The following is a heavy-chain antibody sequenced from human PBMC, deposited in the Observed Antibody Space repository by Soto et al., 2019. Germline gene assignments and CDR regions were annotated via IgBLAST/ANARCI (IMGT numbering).Heavy chain of an antibody. D-gene: IGHD2-15*01. CDR3: ARVGGVAARTFDY. J-gene: IGHJ4*02. CDR2: LYYSGNT. V-gene: IGHV4-59*01. Sequence: TLSLTCTVSGGSISPFYWSWVRQPPGKGLEWIGYLYYSGNTNYNPSLKSRVTISVDASKNQVSLRLTSVTAADTAVYYCARVGGVAARTFDYWGQGTVVTVSS. CDR1: GGSISPFY.